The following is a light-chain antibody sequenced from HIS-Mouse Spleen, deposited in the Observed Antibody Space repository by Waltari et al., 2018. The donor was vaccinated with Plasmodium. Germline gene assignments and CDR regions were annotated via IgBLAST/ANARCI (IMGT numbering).Light chain of an antibody. CDR1: KLGYKY. J-gene: IGLJ2*01. Sequence: SYELTQPPSVSVSSGQTASITCSGDKLGYKYACWYQQKPGQSPVLVIYQDSKRPSGIPERFSGSNPGNTATLTISGTQAMDEADYYCQAWDSSTVVFGGGTKLTVL. V-gene: IGLV3-1*01. CDR3: QAWDSSTVV. CDR2: QDS.